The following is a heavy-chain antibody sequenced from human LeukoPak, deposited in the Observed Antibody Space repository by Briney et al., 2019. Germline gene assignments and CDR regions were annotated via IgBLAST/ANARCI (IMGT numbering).Heavy chain of an antibody. CDR1: GFTFTSYD. J-gene: IGHJ6*02. D-gene: IGHD2-8*01. CDR3: ASVYLYGTDV. CDR2: INPSGGGT. V-gene: IGHV1-46*01. Sequence: ASVKVSCKASGFTFTSYDINWVRQAPGQGLEWMVIINPSGGGTKYAQKFQGRVTMTRDTPTNTVYMELSSLRTEDTAVYYCASVYLYGTDVWGQGTTVTVSS.